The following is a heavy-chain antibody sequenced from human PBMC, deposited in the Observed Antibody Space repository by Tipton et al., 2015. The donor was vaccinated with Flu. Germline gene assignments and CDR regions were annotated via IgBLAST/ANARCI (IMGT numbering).Heavy chain of an antibody. Sequence: TLSLTCTISGGSFSAYYWSWIRQSPGKGLEWIGEVNRSGGTNYNPSLKGRVTISLDTSKNHFSLELSSVTAADTAVYYCAGTMLVTPDAFDVWGQGTMVTVSS. CDR3: AGTMLVTPDAFDV. J-gene: IGHJ3*01. CDR2: VNRSGGT. D-gene: IGHD4-23*01. V-gene: IGHV4-34*01. CDR1: GGSFSAYY.